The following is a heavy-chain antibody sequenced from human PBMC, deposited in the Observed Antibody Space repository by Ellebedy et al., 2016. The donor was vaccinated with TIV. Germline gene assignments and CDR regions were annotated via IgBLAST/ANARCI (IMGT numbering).Heavy chain of an antibody. V-gene: IGHV3-23*01. CDR1: GLTLSSHA. D-gene: IGHD4-23*01. CDR2: ITERGGNT. J-gene: IGHJ3*01. Sequence: PGGSLRLSCAASGLTLSSHAMSWGRQAQGKGLEWVSSITERGGNTYYADPVKGRFTISRDNSKDTLYLQMNSLRAEDTAIYYCARDPVGVGPAFDVWGQGTMVTVSS. CDR3: ARDPVGVGPAFDV.